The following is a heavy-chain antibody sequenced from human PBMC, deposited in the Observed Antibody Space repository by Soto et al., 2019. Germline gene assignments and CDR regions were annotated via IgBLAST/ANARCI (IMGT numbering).Heavy chain of an antibody. Sequence: QVQLVQSGAEVKKPGASVTVSCKASGYTFTSYGISWVRQAPGQGLEWMGWISAYNGNTNYAQKLQGRVNMTTDTSTSTAYMEMRSMRSDVTAVYYCARRTRQCSGGSCYYFDYWGQGTLVTVSS. CDR2: ISAYNGNT. CDR1: GYTFTSYG. J-gene: IGHJ4*02. V-gene: IGHV1-18*01. D-gene: IGHD2-15*01. CDR3: ARRTRQCSGGSCYYFDY.